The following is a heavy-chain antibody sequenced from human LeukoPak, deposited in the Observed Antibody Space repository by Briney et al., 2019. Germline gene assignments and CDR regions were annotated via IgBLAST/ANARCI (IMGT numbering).Heavy chain of an antibody. CDR1: GFTFSSYA. V-gene: IGHV3-23*01. Sequence: GGSLRLSCAASGFTFSSYAMSWVRQAPGKGLEWVSAISGSGGSTYYADSVKGRFTISRDNSKNTLYLQMNSLRAEDTAVYYCARDTPIAAAGTNGMDVWGQGTTVTVSS. J-gene: IGHJ6*02. D-gene: IGHD6-13*01. CDR2: ISGSGGST. CDR3: ARDTPIAAAGTNGMDV.